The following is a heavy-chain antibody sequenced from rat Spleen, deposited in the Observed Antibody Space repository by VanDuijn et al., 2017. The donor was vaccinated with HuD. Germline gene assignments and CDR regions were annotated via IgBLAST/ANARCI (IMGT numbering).Heavy chain of an antibody. V-gene: IGHV5-19*01. J-gene: IGHJ2*01. CDR1: GFSFSKYG. CDR3: ARDSTYAALDY. CDR2: ITPSGSTT. D-gene: IGHD1-2*01. Sequence: EVQLVESGGGLVLPGRSLKLSCATSGFSFSKYGMQWIRQTPTKGLQWVAAITPSGSTTHYRDSVRGRFTIFRDVAKSTLYLQMDSLRSEDTATYYCARDSTYAALDYWGQGVTVTVSS.